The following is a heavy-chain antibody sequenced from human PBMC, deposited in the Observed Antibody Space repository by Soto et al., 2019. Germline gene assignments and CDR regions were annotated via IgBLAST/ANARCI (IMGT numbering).Heavy chain of an antibody. J-gene: IGHJ6*02. Sequence: QVQLVQSGAEVKKPGSSVKVSCKASGGTFSSYAISWVRQAPGQGLEWMGGIIPIFGTANYAQKFQGIVTITADESTSTAYMELSSLRSEDTAVYYCARDIPATTAMATYYYYGMDVWGQGTTVTVSS. D-gene: IGHD5-18*01. CDR2: IIPIFGTA. CDR1: GGTFSSYA. CDR3: ARDIPATTAMATYYYYGMDV. V-gene: IGHV1-69*12.